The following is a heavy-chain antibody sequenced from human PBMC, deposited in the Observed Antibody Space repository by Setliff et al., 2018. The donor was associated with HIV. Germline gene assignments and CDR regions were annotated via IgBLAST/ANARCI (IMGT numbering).Heavy chain of an antibody. CDR2: IRGTHNGATT. CDR1: GFNFDFHA. D-gene: IGHD4-17*01. Sequence: GGSLRLSCTTSGFNFDFHAMSWFRQAPGKGLEWVGFIRGTHNGATTDYAASVKGRFTVSRDSSKSSVDLQMDSLKTEDTAVYYCCRVGGAAEPYYYCVRATTVLYMDVWGKGTTVTVSS. V-gene: IGHV3-49*01. CDR3: CRVGGAAEPYYYCVRATTVLYMDV. J-gene: IGHJ6*03.